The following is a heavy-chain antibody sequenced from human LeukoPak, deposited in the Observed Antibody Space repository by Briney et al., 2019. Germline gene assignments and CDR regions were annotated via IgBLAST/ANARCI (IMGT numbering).Heavy chain of an antibody. J-gene: IGHJ4*02. D-gene: IGHD1-26*01. V-gene: IGHV4-59*01. CDR1: GGSISSYY. CDR2: IYYSGST. Sequence: SETLSLTCTVSGGSISSYYWSWIRQPPGKGLEWIGYIYYSGSTNYNPSLKSRVTISVDTSKNQFSLELSSVTAADTAVYYCARTSIIATPYYFDYWGQGTLVTVSS. CDR3: ARTSIIATPYYFDY.